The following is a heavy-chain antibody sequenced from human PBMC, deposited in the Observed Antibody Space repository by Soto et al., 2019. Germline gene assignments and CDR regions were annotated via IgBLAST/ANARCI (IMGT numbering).Heavy chain of an antibody. CDR3: ASIEYSGYDYSAKPFDY. CDR1: GFTFSDYY. V-gene: IGHV3-11*01. CDR2: ISSSGSTI. Sequence: GGSLRLSCAASGFTFSDYYMSWIRQAPGKGLEWVSYISSSGSTIYYADSVKGRFTISRDNAKNSLYLQMNSLRAEDTAVYYCASIEYSGYDYSAKPFDYWGQGTLVTVSS. J-gene: IGHJ4*02. D-gene: IGHD5-12*01.